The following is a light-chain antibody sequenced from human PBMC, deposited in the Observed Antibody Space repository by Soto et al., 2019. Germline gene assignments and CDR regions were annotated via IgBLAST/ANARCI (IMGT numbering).Light chain of an antibody. CDR2: KAS. J-gene: IGKJ1*01. Sequence: DIQMTQSPSTLSASAGDRVTITCRASQSISSWLAWYQQKPGKAPKVLIYKASSLETGVPSRFSSSGSGTEFTLTISSLQPDDFATYYCQQYNNYPWTFGQGTKVEIK. V-gene: IGKV1-5*03. CDR1: QSISSW. CDR3: QQYNNYPWT.